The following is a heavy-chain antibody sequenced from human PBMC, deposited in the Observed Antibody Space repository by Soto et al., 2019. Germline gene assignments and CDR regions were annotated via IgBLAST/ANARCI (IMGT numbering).Heavy chain of an antibody. D-gene: IGHD5-18*01. CDR3: AHWTDVYTAKSRLPAFYY. CDR2: IIPIFGTA. J-gene: IGHJ4*02. CDR1: GGTFSSYA. V-gene: IGHV1-69*01. Sequence: QVQLVQSGAEVKKPGSSVKVSCKASGGTFSSYAISGVRQAPGQGLEWMGGIIPIFGTANYAQKFQGRITITADESTSTAYMELRSLRSEDTAVYYCAHWTDVYTAKSRLPAFYYWGQGTLVTVSS.